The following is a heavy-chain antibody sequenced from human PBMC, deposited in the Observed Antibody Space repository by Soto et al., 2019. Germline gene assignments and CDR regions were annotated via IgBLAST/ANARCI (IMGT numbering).Heavy chain of an antibody. CDR3: ARESEDLTSNFDY. CDR2: ISSTTNYI. CDR1: GFTFCRYS. J-gene: IGHJ4*02. V-gene: IGHV3-21*01. Sequence: PGGSMRLSCAASGFTFCRYSMNWVRQAPGKGLEWVSSISSTTNYIYYADSMKGRFTVSRDNAKNSVYLDMNSLSAEDTAVYYCARESEDLTSNFDYWGQGTLVTVSS.